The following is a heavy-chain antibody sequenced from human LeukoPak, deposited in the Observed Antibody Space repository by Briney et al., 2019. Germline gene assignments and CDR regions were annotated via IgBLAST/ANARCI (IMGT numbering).Heavy chain of an antibody. V-gene: IGHV3-48*02. J-gene: IGHJ4*02. D-gene: IGHD4-17*01. CDR2: ISSSSSTI. CDR1: GFTFSNYS. CDR3: ARDRYGDYVHDY. Sequence: SGGSLSLYCAASGFTFSNYSMNWVRPAPGKGLEWVSYISSSSSTIYYADSVKGRFTISRDYAKNSLYLQMNSLRDEDTAVYYCARDRYGDYVHDYWGQGTLVTVSS.